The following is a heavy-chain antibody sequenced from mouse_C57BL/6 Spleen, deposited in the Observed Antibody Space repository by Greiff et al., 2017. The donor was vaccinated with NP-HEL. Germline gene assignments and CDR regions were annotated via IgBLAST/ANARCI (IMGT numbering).Heavy chain of an antibody. Sequence: QVQLQQPGAELVMPGASVKLSCKASGYTFTSYWMHWVKQRPGQGLEWIGEIDPSDSYTNYNQKFKGKSTLTVDKSSSTAYMQLSSLTSEDSAVYYGARRAYGSSYGGWYFDVWGTGTTVTVSS. CDR1: GYTFTSYW. V-gene: IGHV1-69*01. CDR3: ARRAYGSSYGGWYFDV. D-gene: IGHD1-1*01. CDR2: IDPSDSYT. J-gene: IGHJ1*03.